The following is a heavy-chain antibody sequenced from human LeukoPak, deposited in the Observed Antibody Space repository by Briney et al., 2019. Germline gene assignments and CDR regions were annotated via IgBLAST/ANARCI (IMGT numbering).Heavy chain of an antibody. CDR2: IIPIFGTA. CDR3: ARDLETQGDY. V-gene: IGHV1-69*06. J-gene: IGHJ4*02. Sequence: SVKVSCKASGGTFSSYAIIWVRQAPGQGLEWMGRIIPIFGTANYAQKFQGRVTITADKSTSTAYMELSSLRSEDTAVYYCARDLETQGDYWGQGTLVTVSS. CDR1: GGTFSSYA. D-gene: IGHD1-1*01.